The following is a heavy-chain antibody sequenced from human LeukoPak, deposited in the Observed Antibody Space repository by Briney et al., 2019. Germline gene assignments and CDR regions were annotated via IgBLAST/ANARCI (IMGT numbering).Heavy chain of an antibody. J-gene: IGHJ4*02. CDR1: GDSISSGGYY. D-gene: IGHD6-19*01. CDR3: ARERTGNTGWYGY. V-gene: IGHV4-31*03. Sequence: SQTLSLTCTVSGDSISSGGYYWSWIRQHPGKGLEWIGYIYYSGSTYYNPSLRSRVNISVDTSKNQSSLKLSSVTAADTAVYYCARERTGNTGWYGYWDRGTLVPVSS. CDR2: IYYSGST.